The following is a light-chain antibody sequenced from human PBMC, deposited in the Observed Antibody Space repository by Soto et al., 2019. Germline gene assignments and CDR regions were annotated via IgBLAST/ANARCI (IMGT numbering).Light chain of an antibody. CDR1: QSVSSY. CDR3: QQRTS. J-gene: IGKJ5*01. V-gene: IGKV3-11*01. Sequence: EIVLTQSPATLSLSPGERATLSCRASQSVSSYLAWYQQKPGQAPRLLIYDASNRATGTPARFSGSGSGTDFTLTISSLEPEDFAVYYCQQRTSFGRGTRLEIK. CDR2: DAS.